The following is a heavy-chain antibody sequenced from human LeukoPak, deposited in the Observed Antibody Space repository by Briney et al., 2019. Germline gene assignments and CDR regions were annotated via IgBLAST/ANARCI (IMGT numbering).Heavy chain of an antibody. D-gene: IGHD6-19*01. Sequence: PSETLSLTCSVSGGSNSAYYWSWMRQPPGKGLEWIGCIYHGGSTNYNPSLKSRVSISVDTSKNQFSLNLNSVTAADTAVYYCAGGPKWLAFDYWGQGTLVTVSS. J-gene: IGHJ4*02. V-gene: IGHV4-59*01. CDR2: IYHGGST. CDR3: AGGPKWLAFDY. CDR1: GGSNSAYY.